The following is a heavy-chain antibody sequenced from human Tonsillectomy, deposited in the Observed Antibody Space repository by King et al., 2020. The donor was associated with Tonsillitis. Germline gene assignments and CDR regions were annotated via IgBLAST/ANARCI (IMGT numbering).Heavy chain of an antibody. Sequence: VQLQESGPGLVKPSETLSLTCTVSGGSISSYYWSWIRQPPGKGLEWSGYIYYSGSTNYNPSLKSRVTISVDTSKNQFSLKLSSGTAADTAVYYCARDSIFEPDWFDPWGQGTLVTVSS. CDR3: ARDSIFEPDWFDP. D-gene: IGHD1-14*01. J-gene: IGHJ5*02. CDR2: IYYSGST. CDR1: GGSISSYY. V-gene: IGHV4-59*01.